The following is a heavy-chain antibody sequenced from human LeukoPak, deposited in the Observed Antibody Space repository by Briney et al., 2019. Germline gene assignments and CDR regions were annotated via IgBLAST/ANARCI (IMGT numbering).Heavy chain of an antibody. D-gene: IGHD3-10*01. CDR3: ARAFPLNGSGRYFDDY. CDR2: INHSGST. Sequence: ASETLSLTCAVYGGSFSGYYWSWIRQPPGKGLEWIGEINHSGSTNYNPSLKSRVTISVDTSKNQFSLKLSSVTAADTAVYYCARAFPLNGSGRYFDDYWGQGTLVTVSS. J-gene: IGHJ4*02. V-gene: IGHV4-34*01. CDR1: GGSFSGYY.